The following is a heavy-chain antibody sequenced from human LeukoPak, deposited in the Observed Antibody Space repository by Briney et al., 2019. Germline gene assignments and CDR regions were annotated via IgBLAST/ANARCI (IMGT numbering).Heavy chain of an antibody. CDR2: THTNGNT. V-gene: IGHV4-4*07. D-gene: IGHD1-7*01. J-gene: IGHJ5*02. CDR1: GDSIHSHF. Sequence: SETLSLTCTVSGDSIHSHFYGWIRQPAGKGLEWIWPTHTNGNTLYSPSLKSRVTMSVDKSKSQFSLRLTSVTAADTAFYYCVRGNYTDGGRNWFDPWGQGILVTVSS. CDR3: VRGNYTDGGRNWFDP.